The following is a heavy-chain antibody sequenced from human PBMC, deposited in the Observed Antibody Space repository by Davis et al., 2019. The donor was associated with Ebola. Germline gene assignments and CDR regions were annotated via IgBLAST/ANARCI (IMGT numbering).Heavy chain of an antibody. CDR3: ARRGDYDLWSGNQGWFDP. CDR2: IHNRGRGSI. V-gene: IGHV4-59*08. CDR1: SGSISSDY. D-gene: IGHD3-3*01. J-gene: IGHJ5*02. Sequence: MPSETLSLTCTVSSGSISSDYWSWIRQPPGKGLDLIGYIHNRGRGSIKYNPSLQSRVTISADASKSQFSLKLNSVTAADTAVYYCARRGDYDLWSGNQGWFDPWGQGTLVTVSS.